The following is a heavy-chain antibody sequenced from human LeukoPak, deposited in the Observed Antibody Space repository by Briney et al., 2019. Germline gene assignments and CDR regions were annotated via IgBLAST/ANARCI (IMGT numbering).Heavy chain of an antibody. D-gene: IGHD5-18*01. CDR1: GFTFSSYA. CDR3: AKTQGGYSYGPDEWVGFDY. V-gene: IGHV3-23*01. CDR2: ISGSGGST. Sequence: PGGSLRLSCAASGFTFSSYAMSWVRQAPGKGLEWVSAISGSGGSTYYADSVKGRFTISRDNSKNTLYLQMNSLRAEDTAVYYCAKTQGGYSYGPDEWVGFDYWGQGTLVTVSS. J-gene: IGHJ4*02.